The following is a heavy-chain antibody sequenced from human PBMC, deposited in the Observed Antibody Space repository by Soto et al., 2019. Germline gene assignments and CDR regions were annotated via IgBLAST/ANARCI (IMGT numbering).Heavy chain of an antibody. Sequence: QVQLQESGPGLVKPSETLSLTCTVSVGSISSYYWSWIRQPPGKGLEWIGYIYYSGSTNYNPTLKSRVTISVDTSKNQFSLKLSSVTAADTAVYYCARGHSSSWPYYSYYYGMDVWGQGTTVTVSS. V-gene: IGHV4-59*01. CDR1: VGSISSYY. D-gene: IGHD6-13*01. J-gene: IGHJ6*02. CDR3: ARGHSSSWPYYSYYYGMDV. CDR2: IYYSGST.